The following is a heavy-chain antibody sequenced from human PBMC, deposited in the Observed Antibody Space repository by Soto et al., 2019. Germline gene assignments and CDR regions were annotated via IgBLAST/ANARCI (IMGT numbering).Heavy chain of an antibody. J-gene: IGHJ3*02. CDR2: IFHSGST. CDR1: GYSITTGYS. D-gene: IGHD2-21*02. V-gene: IGHV4-38-2*01. CDR3: ARESSGGNSDFDI. Sequence: SETLSLTCAVSGYSITTGYSWGWIRQPPGKGLEWIGNIFHSGSTYYNPSLKSRLTVSADTSKNQFSLKLRSVTAADTAIYYCARESSGGNSDFDIWGQGTMVTVSS.